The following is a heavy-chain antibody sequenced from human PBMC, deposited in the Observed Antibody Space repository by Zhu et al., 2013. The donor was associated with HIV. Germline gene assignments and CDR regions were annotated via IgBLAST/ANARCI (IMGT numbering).Heavy chain of an antibody. Sequence: QVQLQESGPGLVKASETLSLTCTVSGGSFSIYYWSWIRQPPGKGLEWIGYIYYSGNTNYNPSLKSRVTISVDTSKNQFSLKLSSVTAADTAVYYCARASTVTTFGLRFDAFDIWGQGTMVTVSS. J-gene: IGHJ3*02. CDR3: ARASTVTTFGLRFDAFDI. CDR1: GGSFSIYY. D-gene: IGHD4-17*01. CDR2: IYYSGNT. V-gene: IGHV4-59*08.